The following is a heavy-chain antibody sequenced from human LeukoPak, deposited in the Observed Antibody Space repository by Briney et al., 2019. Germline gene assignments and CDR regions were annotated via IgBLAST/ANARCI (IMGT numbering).Heavy chain of an antibody. CDR1: GFPLSTYT. CDR3: ASWAGAAAGFTGPLDY. Sequence: GGSLRLLCAVWGFPLSTYTMIWVRQAPGEGLEWILYIDSRSGAIFSADSVKGRFTISRDIAKNSLYLQMKSLRDEDTAVYYCASWAGAAAGFTGPLDYWGQGTMVTVSS. J-gene: IGHJ4*02. V-gene: IGHV3-48*02. D-gene: IGHD6-13*01. CDR2: IDSRSGAI.